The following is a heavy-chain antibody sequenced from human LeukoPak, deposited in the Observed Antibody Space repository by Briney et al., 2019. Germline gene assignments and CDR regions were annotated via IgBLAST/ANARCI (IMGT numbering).Heavy chain of an antibody. V-gene: IGHV3-9*01. J-gene: IGHJ4*02. CDR1: GFTFDDYA. CDR2: ISWNSGSV. Sequence: QAGGSPRLSCAASGFTFDDYAMHWVRQAPGKGLEWVSGISWNSGSVGYVDSVKGRFTISRDNAKNSLYLQMNSLRAEDTAVYYCATVGGSYSPADYWGQGTLVTVSS. CDR3: ATVGGSYSPADY. D-gene: IGHD1-26*01.